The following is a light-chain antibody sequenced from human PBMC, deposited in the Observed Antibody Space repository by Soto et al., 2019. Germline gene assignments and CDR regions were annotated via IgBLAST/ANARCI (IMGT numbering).Light chain of an antibody. CDR3: QQYGSSPRT. Sequence: EIVLTQSPGTLSLSPGERATLSCRASQSVSSSYLAWYQQKPGQAPRLLIYGASSRATGIPDRFSGSGSGTDCTLTIGSLEPEDFAVYYCQQYGSSPRTFGQGTKVEIK. CDR2: GAS. CDR1: QSVSSSY. V-gene: IGKV3-20*01. J-gene: IGKJ1*01.